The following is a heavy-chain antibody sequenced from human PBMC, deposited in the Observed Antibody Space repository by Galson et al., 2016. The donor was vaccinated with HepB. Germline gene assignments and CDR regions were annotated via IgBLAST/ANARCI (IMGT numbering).Heavy chain of an antibody. CDR2: ISAHNGDT. CDR3: ARGGWVSWGYFDL. V-gene: IGHV1-18*04. J-gene: IGHJ2*01. Sequence: SVKVSCKASGYSFSDYGITWVRQAPGQGPEWMAWISAHNGDTSYAQKFQDRVTLTTDTSASTAYMELRSLDFNDTAVYYCARGGWVSWGYFDLWGRGTRVTVSS. CDR1: GYSFSDYG. D-gene: IGHD6-13*01.